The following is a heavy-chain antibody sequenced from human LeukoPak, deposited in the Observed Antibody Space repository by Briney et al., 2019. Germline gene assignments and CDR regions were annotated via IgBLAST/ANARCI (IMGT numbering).Heavy chain of an antibody. Sequence: SETLSLTCAVYGGSFSGYYWSWIRQPPGKGLEWIGEIKHSGSTNYNPSLKSRVTISVDTSKNQFSLKLSSVTAADTAVYYCARVLSRGKNPDGGYYCDYWGQGTLVTVSS. CDR1: GGSFSGYY. CDR3: ARVLSRGKNPDGGYYCDY. V-gene: IGHV4-34*01. J-gene: IGHJ4*02. D-gene: IGHD3-22*01. CDR2: IKHSGST.